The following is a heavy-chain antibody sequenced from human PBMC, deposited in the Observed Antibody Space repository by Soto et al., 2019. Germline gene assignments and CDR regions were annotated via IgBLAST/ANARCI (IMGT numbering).Heavy chain of an antibody. V-gene: IGHV3-48*03. CDR2: ISSSGSTI. CDR1: GFTFSSYE. CDR3: ARGYSGYDSRDY. D-gene: IGHD5-12*01. Sequence: PGGSLRLSCAASGFTFSSYEMNWVRQAPGKGLEWVSYISSSGSTIYYADSVKGRFTISRDNAKNSLYLQMNSLRAEDTAVYYCARGYSGYDSRDYWGQGTLVTVSS. J-gene: IGHJ4*02.